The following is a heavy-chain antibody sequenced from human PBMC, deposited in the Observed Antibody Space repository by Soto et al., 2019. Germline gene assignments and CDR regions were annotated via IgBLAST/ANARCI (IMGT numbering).Heavy chain of an antibody. V-gene: IGHV3-11*01. CDR3: ASPTPRYGMDV. CDR2: ISSSGSTI. Sequence: QVQLVESGGGLVKPGGSLRLSCAASGFTFSDYYMSWIREAPGKGLEWVSYISSSGSTIYYADSVKGRFTISRDNAKNWLYLQMNSLRAEDTAVCDWASPTPRYGMDVWGQGTTVTVSS. J-gene: IGHJ6*02. CDR1: GFTFSDYY.